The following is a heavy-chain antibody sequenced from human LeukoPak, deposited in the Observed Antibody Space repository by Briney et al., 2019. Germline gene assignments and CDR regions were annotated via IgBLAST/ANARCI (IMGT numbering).Heavy chain of an antibody. CDR1: GFTFDDYA. Sequence: SGGSLRLSCAASGFTFDDYAMYWVRQAPGKGLEWVSGISWNSGIIGYADSVKGRFTISRDNAKNSLYLQMNSLRAEDTALYYCAKDIGGMIRGDRSAFDIWGQGTMVTVSS. J-gene: IGHJ3*02. D-gene: IGHD3-10*01. V-gene: IGHV3-9*01. CDR3: AKDIGGMIRGDRSAFDI. CDR2: ISWNSGII.